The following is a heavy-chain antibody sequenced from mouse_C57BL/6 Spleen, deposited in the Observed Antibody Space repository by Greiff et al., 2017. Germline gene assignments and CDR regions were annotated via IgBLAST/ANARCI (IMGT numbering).Heavy chain of an antibody. CDR2: IDPSDSYT. J-gene: IGHJ3*01. V-gene: IGHV1-59*01. CDR3: ARDVNWFAY. Sequence: QVQLQQPGAELVRPGTSVKLSCKASGYTFTSYWMHWVKQRPGQGLEWIGVIDPSDSYTNYNQKFKGKATLTVDTSSSTAYMQLSSLTSEDSAVYYCARDVNWFAYWGQGTLVTVSA. CDR1: GYTFTSYW.